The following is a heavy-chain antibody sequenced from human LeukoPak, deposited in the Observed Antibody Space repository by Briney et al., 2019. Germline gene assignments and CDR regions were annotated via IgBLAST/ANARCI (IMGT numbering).Heavy chain of an antibody. CDR3: TTDRGDYESWFDP. D-gene: IGHD4-17*01. CDR2: IKSKTDGGTT. Sequence: GGSLRLSCAASGFTFSSAWMSWVRQAPGKGLEWVGRIKSKTDGGTTDYAAPAKGRFTISRDDSKNTLYLQMNSLKTEDTAVYYCTTDRGDYESWFDPWGQGTLVTVSS. CDR1: GFTFSSAW. V-gene: IGHV3-15*01. J-gene: IGHJ5*02.